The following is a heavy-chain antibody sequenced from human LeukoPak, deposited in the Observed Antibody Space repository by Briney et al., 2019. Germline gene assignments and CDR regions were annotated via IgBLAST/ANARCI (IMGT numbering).Heavy chain of an antibody. J-gene: IGHJ3*02. CDR1: GGSFSGYY. V-gene: IGHV4-34*01. D-gene: IGHD3-22*01. Sequence: PSETLSLTCAVYGGSFSGYYWSWIRQPPGKGLEWIGEINHSGSTNYNPSLKSRVTISVDTSKNQFPLKLSSVTAADTAVYYCARAAGGPYYYDSSGYYWANDAFDIWGQGTMVTVSS. CDR2: INHSGST. CDR3: ARAAGGPYYYDSSGYYWANDAFDI.